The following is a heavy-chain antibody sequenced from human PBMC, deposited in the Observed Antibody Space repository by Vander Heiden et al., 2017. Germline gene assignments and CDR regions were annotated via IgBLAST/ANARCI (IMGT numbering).Heavy chain of an antibody. J-gene: IGHJ4*02. Sequence: EVQLVESGGALVKPGGSLRLSCAASGLTSSNAGMNWVSQTPGKGLEWVGRIKSKTDGGTTDYAAPVKGRFTISRDDSENTLYLQMNSLKTEDTAVYFCTTLSGSYYQNDYWGQGTLVTVSS. D-gene: IGHD1-26*01. CDR3: TTLSGSYYQNDY. V-gene: IGHV3-15*07. CDR1: GLTSSNAG. CDR2: IKSKTDGGTT.